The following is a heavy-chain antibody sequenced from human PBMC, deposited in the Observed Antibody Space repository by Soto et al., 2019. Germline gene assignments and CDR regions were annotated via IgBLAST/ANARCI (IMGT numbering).Heavy chain of an antibody. Sequence: GGSLRLSCAASGFTFSNAWMSWVRQAPGKGLEWVGRIKSKTDGGTTDYAAPVKGRFTISRDDSKNTLYLQMNSLKTEDTAVYYCTTPGGGFGELLSFYYYGMDVWGQATTVTVSS. CDR3: TTPGGGFGELLSFYYYGMDV. CDR1: GFTFSNAW. D-gene: IGHD3-10*01. J-gene: IGHJ6*02. V-gene: IGHV3-15*01. CDR2: IKSKTDGGTT.